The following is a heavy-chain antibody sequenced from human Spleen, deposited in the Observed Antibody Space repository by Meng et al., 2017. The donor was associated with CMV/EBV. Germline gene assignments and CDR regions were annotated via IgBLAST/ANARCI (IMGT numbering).Heavy chain of an antibody. J-gene: IGHJ4*02. CDR3: ARAFGESMVVTRGGFDY. CDR2: INPSGGST. V-gene: IGHV1-46*01. D-gene: IGHD4-23*01. CDR1: YTFTSYY. Sequence: YTFTSYYMHWVRQAPGQGLEWMGIINPSGGSTIYAQKFQGRVTMTRDTSASTVYMELSSLRSEDTAMYYCARAFGESMVVTRGGFDYWGQGTLVTVSS.